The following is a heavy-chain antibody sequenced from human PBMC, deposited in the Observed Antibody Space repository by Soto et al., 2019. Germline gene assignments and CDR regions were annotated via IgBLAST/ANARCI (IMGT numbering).Heavy chain of an antibody. J-gene: IGHJ5*02. CDR3: ARVVGALGHWFDP. V-gene: IGHV1-18*01. CDR2: ISAYNGNT. CDR1: GYTFTSYG. D-gene: IGHD1-26*01. Sequence: QVQLVQSGGEVKKHGASVKVSCKASGYTFTSYGISWVRQAPGQGLEGMGRISAYNGNTNYAQKLQGRVTMPTDPSTSTAYMALRSLRSDDTAVYYCARVVGALGHWFDPWGQGTLVTVSS.